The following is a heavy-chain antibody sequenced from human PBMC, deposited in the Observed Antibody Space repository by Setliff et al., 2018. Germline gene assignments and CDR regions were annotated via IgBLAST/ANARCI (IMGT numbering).Heavy chain of an antibody. CDR3: ARGPPPSDSSGYYYAY. CDR1: SGSFSGYY. Sequence: SETLSLTCAVYSGSFSGYYWSWIRQPPGKGLEWIGEINHSGNTNYNPSLKSRVTISVDTSKNQISLKLSSVTAADTAVYYCARGPPPSDSSGYYYAYWGQGTLVTVSS. J-gene: IGHJ4*02. D-gene: IGHD3-22*01. V-gene: IGHV4-34*01. CDR2: INHSGNT.